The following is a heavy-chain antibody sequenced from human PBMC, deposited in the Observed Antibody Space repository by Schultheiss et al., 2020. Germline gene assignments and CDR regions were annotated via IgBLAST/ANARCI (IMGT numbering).Heavy chain of an antibody. Sequence: SETLSLTCTVSGGSISSGGYYWGWIRQPAGKGLEWIGRIYIAGYTTGSTNYNPSLKSRVTIYIDTSKNQFSLRLSSVTAADTAVYYCARERVEVRFWFGDLSSQETYYYYYPMDVWGQGTTVTVSS. D-gene: IGHD3-10*01. CDR2: IYIAGYTTGST. J-gene: IGHJ6*02. V-gene: IGHV4-61*02. CDR3: ARERVEVRFWFGDLSSQETYYYYYPMDV. CDR1: GGSISSGGYY.